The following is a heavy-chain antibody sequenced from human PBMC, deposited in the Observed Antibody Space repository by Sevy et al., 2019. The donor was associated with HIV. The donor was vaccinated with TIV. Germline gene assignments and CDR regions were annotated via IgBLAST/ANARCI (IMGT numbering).Heavy chain of an antibody. Sequence: GGSLRLSCAASGFTFDDYTMHWVRQAPGKGLEWVSLISWDGGSTYYADSVQGRFTISRDNSKNSLYLQMNSLRTEATALYYCAKDGVVGSTYFDYWGQGTLVTVSS. D-gene: IGHD1-26*01. CDR3: AKDGVVGSTYFDY. V-gene: IGHV3-43*01. CDR2: ISWDGGST. CDR1: GFTFDDYT. J-gene: IGHJ4*02.